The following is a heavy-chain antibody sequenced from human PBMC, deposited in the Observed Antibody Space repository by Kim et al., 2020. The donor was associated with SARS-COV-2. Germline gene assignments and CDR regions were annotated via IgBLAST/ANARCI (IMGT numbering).Heavy chain of an antibody. Sequence: GGSLRLSCAASGFTFSDYYMSWIRQAPGKGLDWVSYLSSGSTYTNYADSVKGRFTISRDNAKSSLFLQMNSLRAEDTAVYYCARVERSAAYVKALVYWGQGTLVTVSS. CDR2: LSSGSTYT. CDR1: GFTFSDYY. J-gene: IGHJ4*02. D-gene: IGHD3-16*01. V-gene: IGHV3-11*05. CDR3: ARVERSAAYVKALVY.